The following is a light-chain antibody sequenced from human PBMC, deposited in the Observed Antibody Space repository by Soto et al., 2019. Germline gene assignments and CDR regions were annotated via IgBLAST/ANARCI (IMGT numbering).Light chain of an antibody. CDR3: QQSYSTPRT. CDR2: AAS. V-gene: IGKV1-39*01. Sequence: DIQMTQSPSSLSASVEDRVTITCRARQSISSYLNWYQQKPGKAPKLLIYAASSLQSGVPSRSSGSGSGTDFTLTISSLQPEDFATYYCQQSYSTPRTFGQGTKVDI. J-gene: IGKJ1*01. CDR1: QSISSY.